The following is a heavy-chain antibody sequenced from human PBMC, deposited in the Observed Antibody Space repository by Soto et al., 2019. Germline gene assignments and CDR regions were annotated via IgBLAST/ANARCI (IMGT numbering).Heavy chain of an antibody. CDR2: IRDYNGNK. J-gene: IGHJ6*02. D-gene: IGHD4-4*01. Sequence: ASVKVSCRASGYTFTSYGISWVRQAAGQGMGWKGGIRDYNGNKNYAQKLQGRVTTTTNTSTSTAYMELWRLRTDDPAVYYCARDPVTTVYYPGMAVWGQGTTGTAS. CDR1: GYTFTSYG. CDR3: ARDPVTTVYYPGMAV. V-gene: IGHV1-18*04.